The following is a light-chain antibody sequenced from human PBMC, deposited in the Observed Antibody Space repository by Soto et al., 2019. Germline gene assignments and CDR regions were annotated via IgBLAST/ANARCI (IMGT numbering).Light chain of an antibody. V-gene: IGKV1-5*03. Sequence: DIQMTQSPSTLSASVGDRVTITCRASQSMSSWLAWYQQKPGKAPKLLIYKASSLESGVPSRFSGSGSGTEFTLTISSLPPDDFATYYCQQYNSFTWTFGQGPRWIS. CDR1: QSMSSW. CDR2: KAS. J-gene: IGKJ1*01. CDR3: QQYNSFTWT.